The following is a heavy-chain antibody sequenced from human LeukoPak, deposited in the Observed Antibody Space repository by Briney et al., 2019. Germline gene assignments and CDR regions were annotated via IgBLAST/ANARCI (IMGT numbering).Heavy chain of an antibody. D-gene: IGHD1-26*01. Sequence: PSETLSLTCTVSGDSISSSRFYWAWIRQPPGKGLEWIGSILYTGRTFYNPSLKSRVTISVDTSKNQFSLRLGSVTASDTAVYYCARRDVGATIDYWGQGSRVTVSS. CDR3: ARRDVGATIDY. CDR1: GDSISSSRFY. V-gene: IGHV4-39*01. J-gene: IGHJ4*02. CDR2: ILYTGRT.